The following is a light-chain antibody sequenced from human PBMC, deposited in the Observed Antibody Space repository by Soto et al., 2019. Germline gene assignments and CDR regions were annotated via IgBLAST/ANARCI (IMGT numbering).Light chain of an antibody. J-gene: IGKJ5*01. CDR3: QQYYSYPHT. Sequence: AILMTQSPSSFSASTGDRVTITFRASQGISSYLAWYQQKPGKAPKLLIYAASTLQSGVPSRFSGSGSGTDFTLTISCLQSEDFATYYCQQYYSYPHTFGQGTRLEIK. V-gene: IGKV1-8*01. CDR1: QGISSY. CDR2: AAS.